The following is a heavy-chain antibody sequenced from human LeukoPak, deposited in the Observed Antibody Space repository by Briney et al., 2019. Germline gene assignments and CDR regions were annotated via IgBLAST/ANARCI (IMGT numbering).Heavy chain of an antibody. CDR3: ACTGYSSGWYGFDY. Sequence: PSETLSLTCTVSGGSISSSTYYWGWIRQPPGKGLEWIGSIYYSGSTYYNPSLKSRVTISVDTSRNQFSLKLSSVTAADTAVYYCACTGYSSGWYGFDYWGQGTLVTVSS. CDR2: IYYSGST. V-gene: IGHV4-39*07. D-gene: IGHD6-19*01. CDR1: GGSISSSTYY. J-gene: IGHJ4*02.